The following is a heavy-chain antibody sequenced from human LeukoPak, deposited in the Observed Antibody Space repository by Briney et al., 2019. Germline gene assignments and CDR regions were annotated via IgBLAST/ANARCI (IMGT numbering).Heavy chain of an antibody. J-gene: IGHJ3*02. D-gene: IGHD5-12*01. Sequence: PSETLSLTCTVSGGSISSSSYYWGWIRQPPGKGLEWIGSIYYSGSTYYNPSLKSRVTISVDTSKNQFSLKLSSVTAADTAVYYCARQVATMEAFDIWGQGTMVTVSS. CDR1: GGSISSSSYY. V-gene: IGHV4-39*01. CDR2: IYYSGST. CDR3: ARQVATMEAFDI.